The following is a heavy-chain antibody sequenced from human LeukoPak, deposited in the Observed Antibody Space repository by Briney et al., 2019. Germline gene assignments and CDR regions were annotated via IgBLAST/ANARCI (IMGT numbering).Heavy chain of an antibody. CDR2: IYYSGST. V-gene: IGHV4-39*07. CDR3: ARGPSIFGVVNYFDY. Sequence: PSETLSLTCTVSGGSISSSSYYWGWIRQPPGTGLEWIGSIYYSGSTYYNPSLKSRVTISVDTSKNQFSLKLSSVTAADTAVYYCARGPSIFGVVNYFDYWGQGTLVTVSS. J-gene: IGHJ4*02. D-gene: IGHD3-3*01. CDR1: GGSISSSSYY.